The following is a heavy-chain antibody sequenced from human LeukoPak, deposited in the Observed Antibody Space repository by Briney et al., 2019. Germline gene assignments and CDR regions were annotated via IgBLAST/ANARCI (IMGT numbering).Heavy chain of an antibody. V-gene: IGHV3-23*01. D-gene: IGHD3-10*01. CDR2: INTGGDGT. J-gene: IGHJ4*02. CDR1: GFTFSSYA. CDR3: ATVGSGSRRTNSFYC. Sequence: GGSLRLSCAASGFTFSSYAMSWVRQAPGKGLEWVSAINTGGDGTFYADSVKGRFTISRDNSMNTQYLQMNSLRAEDTAVFYCATVGSGSRRTNSFYCWGQGTLV.